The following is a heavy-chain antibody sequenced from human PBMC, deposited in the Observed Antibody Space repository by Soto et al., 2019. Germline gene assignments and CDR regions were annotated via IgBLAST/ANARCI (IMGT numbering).Heavy chain of an antibody. CDR2: ISSGSSNI. D-gene: IGHD2-15*01. J-gene: IGHJ4*02. CDR1: GFAFRSYN. V-gene: IGHV3-21*01. Sequence: PGGSLTLSCAAPGFAFRSYNMNWVRQAPGKGLEWVASISSGSSNIYYADSVKGRFTISRDNAKNSLFLQMDSLRAEDSAVYYCASATVVAATFDFWGQGTLVTVSS. CDR3: ASATVVAATFDF.